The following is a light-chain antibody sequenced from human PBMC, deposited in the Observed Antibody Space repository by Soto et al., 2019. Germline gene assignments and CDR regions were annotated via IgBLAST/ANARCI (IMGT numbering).Light chain of an antibody. CDR1: QDISNY. J-gene: IGKJ1*01. CDR3: QQNFNFPRT. CDR2: DAS. V-gene: IGKV1-33*01. Sequence: DIQMTQSPSTLSASVGDGVTITCQASQDISNYLNWYQQKPGKAPKLLIYDASNLETGVPPRFSGTGSGADFTLTISSLQPEDFATYYCQQNFNFPRTFGQGTKVDIK.